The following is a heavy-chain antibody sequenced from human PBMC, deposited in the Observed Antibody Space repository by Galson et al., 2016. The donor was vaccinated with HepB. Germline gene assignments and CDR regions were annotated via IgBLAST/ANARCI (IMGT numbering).Heavy chain of an antibody. D-gene: IGHD3-3*01. CDR2: ISGSGGST. V-gene: IGHV3-23*01. CDR1: GFTFSSYA. CDR3: AKVVSNITIFGVLNY. J-gene: IGHJ4*02. Sequence: SLRLSCAASGFTFSSYALSWVRQPPGKGVEWVSGISGSGGSTDYGDSVKGRFTLSRDNSKNTLYLKMNSLRAEDTAVYYCAKVVSNITIFGVLNYWGQGTLVTVSS.